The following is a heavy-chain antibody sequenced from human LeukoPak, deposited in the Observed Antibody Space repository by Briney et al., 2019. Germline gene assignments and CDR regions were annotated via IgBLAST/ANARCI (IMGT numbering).Heavy chain of an antibody. CDR2: ISYSGST. CDR1: GGSINNYY. CDR3: ARGLDKPD. J-gene: IGHJ4*02. Sequence: SETLSLTCTVSGGSINNYYWSWIRRPPGKGLEWIGYISYSGSTTYNPSLKSRVTISVDTSKNQFSLNLSSVTTADTAFYYCARGLDKPDWGQGTLVTVSS. V-gene: IGHV4-59*01. D-gene: IGHD3-16*01.